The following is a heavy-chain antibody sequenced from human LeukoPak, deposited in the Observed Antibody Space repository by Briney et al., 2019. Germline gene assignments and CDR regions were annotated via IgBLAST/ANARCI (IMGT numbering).Heavy chain of an antibody. V-gene: IGHV1-69*04. CDR2: IIPILGIA. Sequence: ASVKVSCKASGGTFSSYAISWGRQAPGQGLEWMGRIIPILGIANYAQKFQGRVTITADKSTSTAYMELSSLRSEDTAVYYCARDVKFSLGDCSSTSCYTGRYYYYGMDVWGQGTTVTVSS. D-gene: IGHD2-2*02. CDR3: ARDVKFSLGDCSSTSCYTGRYYYYGMDV. CDR1: GGTFSSYA. J-gene: IGHJ6*02.